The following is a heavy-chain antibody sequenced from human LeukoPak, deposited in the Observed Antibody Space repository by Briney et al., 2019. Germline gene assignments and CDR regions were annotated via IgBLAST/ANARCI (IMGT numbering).Heavy chain of an antibody. J-gene: IGHJ6*03. CDR3: ARDWGVSARPGYMDV. D-gene: IGHD6-6*01. CDR2: ISYSGST. CDR1: GGSISSTNNY. V-gene: IGHV4-39*07. Sequence: SETLPLTCTVSGGSISSTNNYWAWIRQPPGKGLEWIGSISYSGSTSYNLSLKRRVTISIDTSKNHFSLRLSSVTAADTAVYYCARDWGVSARPGYMDVWGKGTTVTVSS.